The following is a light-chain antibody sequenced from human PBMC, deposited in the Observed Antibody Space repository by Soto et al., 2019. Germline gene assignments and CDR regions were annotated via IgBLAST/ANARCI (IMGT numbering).Light chain of an antibody. Sequence: EIVLTQSPGTLSLSPGERATLSCRASQSISINLAWYQQKPGQAPRLLIYDASTRATGIPARFSGSGSGTEFTLTISSLQSEDFAIYYCQQYNDWPPLTFGGGARLEIK. CDR1: QSISIN. CDR2: DAS. J-gene: IGKJ5*01. CDR3: QQYNDWPPLT. V-gene: IGKV3-15*01.